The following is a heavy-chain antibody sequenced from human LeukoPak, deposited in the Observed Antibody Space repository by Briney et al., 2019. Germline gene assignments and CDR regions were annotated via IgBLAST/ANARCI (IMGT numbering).Heavy chain of an antibody. D-gene: IGHD3-10*01. CDR3: ASPRLWFGELIL. J-gene: IGHJ4*02. Sequence: GGSLRLSCAASGFTVSSNYMSWARQAPGKGLEWVPVIYSSGSTYYADSVKGRFTISRDNSKNTMYLQMNSLRVEDTAVYYCASPRLWFGELILWGQGTLVTVSS. CDR2: IYSSGST. V-gene: IGHV3-66*01. CDR1: GFTVSSNY.